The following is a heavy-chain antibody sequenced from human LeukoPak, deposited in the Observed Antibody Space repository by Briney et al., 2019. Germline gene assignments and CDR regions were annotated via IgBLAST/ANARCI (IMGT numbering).Heavy chain of an antibody. J-gene: IGHJ5*02. D-gene: IGHD5/OR15-5a*01. CDR3: ATSDTVSTYNWFDP. Sequence: WETVSLTCTVSGGSIGSNTYYWGWIRRPPGKGLEWIGNIHYSGSTYYNSSLKSRVTISVDTSKNQFSLNLSSLTAADTAVYYCATSDTVSTYNWFDPWGQGTLVTVSS. CDR2: IHYSGST. CDR1: GGSIGSNTYY. V-gene: IGHV4-39*01.